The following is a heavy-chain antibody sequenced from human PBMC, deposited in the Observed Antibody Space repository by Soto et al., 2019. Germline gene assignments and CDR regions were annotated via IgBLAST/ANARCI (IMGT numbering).Heavy chain of an antibody. D-gene: IGHD2-15*01. CDR3: ATDVGSPGAFDI. Sequence: GASVKVSCKASGYTFTSYDINWVRQATGQGLEWMGWMNPNSGNTGYAQKFQGRVTMTRNTSIDTAYMELSSLRSEDTAVYYCATDVGSPGAFDIWGQGTMVTVSS. CDR2: MNPNSGNT. J-gene: IGHJ3*02. CDR1: GYTFTSYD. V-gene: IGHV1-8*01.